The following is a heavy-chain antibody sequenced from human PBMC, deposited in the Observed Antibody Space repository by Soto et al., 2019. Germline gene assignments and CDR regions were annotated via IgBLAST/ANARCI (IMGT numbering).Heavy chain of an antibody. J-gene: IGHJ6*03. D-gene: IGHD6-19*01. Sequence: GGSLRLSCAASGFTFSSYWMSWVRQAPGKGLEWVANIKQDGSEKYYVDSVKGRFTISRDNAKNSLYLQMNSLRAEDTVVYYCVTQWLAYPYYYYYMDVWGKGTTVTVSS. CDR2: IKQDGSEK. CDR1: GFTFSSYW. V-gene: IGHV3-7*01. CDR3: VTQWLAYPYYYYYMDV.